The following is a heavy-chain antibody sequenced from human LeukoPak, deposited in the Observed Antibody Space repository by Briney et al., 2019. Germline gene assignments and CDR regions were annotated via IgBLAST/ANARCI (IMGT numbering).Heavy chain of an antibody. CDR2: IYYSGST. CDR3: ARYLSDTATCGLYWYFDL. Sequence: SETLSLTCTVSGGSISSSSYYWGWIRQPPGKGLEWIGSIYYSGSTYYNPSLKSRVTISVDTSKNQFSLKLSSVTAADTAVYYCARYLSDTATCGLYWYFDLWGRGTLVTVSS. D-gene: IGHD5-18*01. J-gene: IGHJ2*01. V-gene: IGHV4-39*01. CDR1: GGSISSSSYY.